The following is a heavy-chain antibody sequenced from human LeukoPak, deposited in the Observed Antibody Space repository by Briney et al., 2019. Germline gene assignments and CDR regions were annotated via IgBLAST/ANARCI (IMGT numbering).Heavy chain of an antibody. CDR1: GFTFDDYA. V-gene: IGHV3-9*03. Sequence: PGGSLRLCCAASGFTFDDYAMHWVRQAPGKGLEWVSGISWNSGSIGYADSVKGRFTISRDNAKNSLYLQMNSLRAEDMALYYCAKGTSLGGHLSDYFDYWGQGTLVTVSS. J-gene: IGHJ4*02. D-gene: IGHD3-16*01. CDR3: AKGTSLGGHLSDYFDY. CDR2: ISWNSGSI.